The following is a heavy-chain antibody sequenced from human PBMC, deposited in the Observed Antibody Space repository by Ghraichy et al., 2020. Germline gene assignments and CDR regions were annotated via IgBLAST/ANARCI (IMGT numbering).Heavy chain of an antibody. CDR1: GFTFSSYA. Sequence: GGSLRLSCAASGFTFSSYAMSWVRQAPGKGLEWVSAISGSGGSTYYADSVKGRFTISRDNSKNTLYLQMNSLRAEDTAVYYCAKDGYSSSWYGMDWFDPWGQGTLVTVSS. J-gene: IGHJ5*02. CDR2: ISGSGGST. D-gene: IGHD6-13*01. CDR3: AKDGYSSSWYGMDWFDP. V-gene: IGHV3-23*01.